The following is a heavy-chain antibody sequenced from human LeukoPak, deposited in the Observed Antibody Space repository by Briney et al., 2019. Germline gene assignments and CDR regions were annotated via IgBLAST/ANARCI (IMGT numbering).Heavy chain of an antibody. CDR2: IYSGGST. D-gene: IGHD1-26*01. CDR3: AKSASGSYYPPDY. CDR1: GFTVCSNY. V-gene: IGHV3-53*01. Sequence: GGSLRLSXAASGFTVCSNYMSWVRQTPGKGLEWVSVIYSGGSTYYADSVKGRFTIFRDNSKNTLYLQMNSLRAEDTAVYYCAKSASGSYYPPDYWGQGTLVTVSS. J-gene: IGHJ4*02.